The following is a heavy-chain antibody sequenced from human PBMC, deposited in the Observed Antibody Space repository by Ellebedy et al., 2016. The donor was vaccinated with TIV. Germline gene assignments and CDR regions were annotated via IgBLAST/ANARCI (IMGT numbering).Heavy chain of an antibody. CDR2: IYYSGST. J-gene: IGHJ6*02. D-gene: IGHD2/OR15-2a*01. CDR3: ARYFPYYYYGMDV. Sequence: MPSETLSLTCTVSGGSVSSGSYYWSWIRQPPGKGLEWIGYIYYSGSTNYNPSLKSRVTISVDTSKNQFSLKLSSVTAADTAVYYCARYFPYYYYGMDVWGQGTTVTVSS. CDR1: GGSVSSGSYY. V-gene: IGHV4-61*01.